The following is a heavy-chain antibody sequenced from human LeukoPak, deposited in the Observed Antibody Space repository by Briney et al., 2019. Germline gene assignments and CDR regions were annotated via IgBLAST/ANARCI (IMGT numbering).Heavy chain of an antibody. D-gene: IGHD3-10*01. J-gene: IGHJ1*01. CDR1: GGTFSSYA. CDR3: AGFDYYGSRGYFQH. V-gene: IGHV1-69*13. Sequence: SVKVSCKASGGTFSSYAISWVRQAPGQGLEWMGGIIPIFGTANYAQKFQGRVTITADESTSTAYMELSSLRSEDTAVYYCAGFDYYGSRGYFQHWGEGTLVTVSS. CDR2: IIPIFGTA.